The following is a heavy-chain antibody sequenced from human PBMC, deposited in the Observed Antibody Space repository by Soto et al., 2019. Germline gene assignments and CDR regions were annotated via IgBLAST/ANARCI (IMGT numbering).Heavy chain of an antibody. CDR2: IYSGGTT. D-gene: IGHD4-17*01. CDR3: ARGLPRGDRDY. J-gene: IGHJ4*02. CDR1: GFAVSSNY. V-gene: IGHV3-53*01. Sequence: EVQLVESGGGLIQPGGSLILSCAASGFAVSSNYMSWVRQAPGKGLEWVSVIYSGGTTYYADSVKGRFTISRDNSMNTLFLQMDSLRVDDTAVYYCARGLPRGDRDYWGQGTLVTVSS.